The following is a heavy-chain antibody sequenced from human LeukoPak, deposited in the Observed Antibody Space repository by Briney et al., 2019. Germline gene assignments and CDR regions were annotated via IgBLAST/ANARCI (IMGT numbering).Heavy chain of an antibody. Sequence: GGSLRLSCAASGFTLRSYSMNWVRQAPGKGLEWVSSISSTSSYKYYADSVKGRFTISRDNAKNSRYLQMKSLRADDTAVYYCARDPWTSDYWGQGTLVTVSS. D-gene: IGHD3/OR15-3a*01. CDR2: ISSTSSYK. CDR3: ARDPWTSDY. V-gene: IGHV3-21*01. J-gene: IGHJ4*02. CDR1: GFTLRSYS.